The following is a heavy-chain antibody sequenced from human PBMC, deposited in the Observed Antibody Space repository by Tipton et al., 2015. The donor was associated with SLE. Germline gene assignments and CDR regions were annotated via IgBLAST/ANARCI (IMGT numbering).Heavy chain of an antibody. Sequence: TLSLTCTVSGGSISTSRYYWGWIRQSPGQGLEWVGSLYAGGSTYFHPSLKSRASISADASQNHFSLKLNSVTAADTAVYYCAGEGGGYCSNGVCLVDVLHIWGQGTMVTVSS. V-gene: IGHV4-39*02. D-gene: IGHD2-8*01. CDR3: AGEGGGYCSNGVCLVDVLHI. J-gene: IGHJ3*02. CDR1: GGSISTSRYY. CDR2: LYAGGST.